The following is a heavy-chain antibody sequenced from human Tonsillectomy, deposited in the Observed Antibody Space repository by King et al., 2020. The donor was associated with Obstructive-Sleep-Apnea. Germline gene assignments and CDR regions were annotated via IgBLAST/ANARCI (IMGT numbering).Heavy chain of an antibody. D-gene: IGHD3-10*01. CDR1: GGSLSGYY. Sequence: VQLQQWGAGLLKPSETLSLNCGVYGGSLSGYYWSWIRQPPGKGLEWIGEINHSGSTNFNPSLKSRVTVSVDTSKNQFSLKLSSVTAADTAVYYCARGDGSMVRGVPAYYYGMDVWAQGTTVTVSS. V-gene: IGHV4-34*01. CDR2: INHSGST. CDR3: ARGDGSMVRGVPAYYYGMDV. J-gene: IGHJ6*02.